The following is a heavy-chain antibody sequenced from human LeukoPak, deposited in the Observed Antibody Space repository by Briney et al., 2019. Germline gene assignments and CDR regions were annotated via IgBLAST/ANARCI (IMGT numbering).Heavy chain of an antibody. V-gene: IGHV6-1*01. CDR3: ASSWFAVAGSETNWFDP. D-gene: IGHD6-19*01. J-gene: IGHJ5*02. Sequence: SQTLSLTCAISGDSVSRNSAAWNWIRQSPSRGLEWLGRTYYRSTWYNDYAVSVKSRITINPDTSKNQFSLQLNSVTPEDTAVYYCASSWFAVAGSETNWFDPWGQGTLVTVSS. CDR1: GDSVSRNSAA. CDR2: TYYRSTWYN.